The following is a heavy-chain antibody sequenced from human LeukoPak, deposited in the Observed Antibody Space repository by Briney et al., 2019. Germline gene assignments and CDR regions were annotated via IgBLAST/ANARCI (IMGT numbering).Heavy chain of an antibody. CDR1: GFTFDDYA. CDR3: AKGAEYSSSWYDY. V-gene: IGHV3-9*03. CDR2: ISLNSGSI. J-gene: IGHJ4*02. D-gene: IGHD6-13*01. Sequence: GRSLRLSCAASGFTFDDYAMHWVRQAPGKGREGGSGISLNSGSIGYAYSVKGRFTISRDNAKNSLYLQINSLRAEDMALYYCAKGAEYSSSWYDYWGQGTLVTVSS.